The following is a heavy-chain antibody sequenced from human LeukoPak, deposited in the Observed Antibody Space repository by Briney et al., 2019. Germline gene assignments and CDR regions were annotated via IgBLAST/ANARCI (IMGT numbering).Heavy chain of an antibody. CDR1: GYTFTGYH. D-gene: IGHD6-13*01. CDR2: INPYSGDT. J-gene: IGHJ4*02. V-gene: IGHV1-2*06. CDR3: ARDQGSLTRSWYTGY. Sequence: ASVKVFCKASGYTFTGYHIHWVRQAPGQGLESMGRINPYSGDTNFAQKFQGRVTLTRDTSITTAYMDLSSLTPDDTAVYFCARDQGSLTRSWYTGYWGQGTQVTVSS.